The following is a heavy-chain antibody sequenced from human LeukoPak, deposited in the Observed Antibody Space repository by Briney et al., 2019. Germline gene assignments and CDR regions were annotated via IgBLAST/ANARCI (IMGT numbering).Heavy chain of an antibody. D-gene: IGHD1-1*01. CDR3: ARVPSWKGYMDV. CDR2: INPNCSGT. V-gene: IGHV1-2*02. J-gene: IGHJ6*03. CDR1: GYTFTGYY. Sequence: ASVTVSCKASGYTFTGYYMHWVRQAPGQGLEWMGWINPNCSGTNYAQKFQGRVTMTRDTSISTAYMELSRLRSDDTAVYYCARVPSWKGYMDVWGKGTTVTVSS.